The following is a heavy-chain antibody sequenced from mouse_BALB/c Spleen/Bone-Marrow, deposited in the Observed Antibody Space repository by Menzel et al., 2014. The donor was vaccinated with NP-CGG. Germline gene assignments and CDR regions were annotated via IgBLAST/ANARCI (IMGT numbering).Heavy chain of an antibody. D-gene: IGHD4-1*01. CDR1: GYTFTDYN. V-gene: IGHV1S29*02. J-gene: IGHJ2*01. Sequence: EVKLEESGPELVKPGASVKISCKASGYTFTDYNMHWVKQSHGKSLEWIGYIYPHNGGTGYNQKFKSKATLTVDNSSSTAYMELRSLTSEDSAVYYCARLGRDYWGQGTTLTVSS. CDR2: IYPHNGGT. CDR3: ARLGRDY.